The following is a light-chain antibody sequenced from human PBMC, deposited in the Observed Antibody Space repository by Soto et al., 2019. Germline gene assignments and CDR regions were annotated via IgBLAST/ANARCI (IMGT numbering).Light chain of an antibody. V-gene: IGKV1-33*01. CDR3: QKCDYLPI. CDR1: HDITSY. Sequence: DIQMTQSPSSLSASVGDRVTITCQASHDITSYLNWYQHKPGKAPKLLIYDASILEAGVPSRFSGSGSGTHFTFTISSLKPEDVATYYWQKCDYLPIFGPGTTVDFK. CDR2: DAS. J-gene: IGKJ3*01.